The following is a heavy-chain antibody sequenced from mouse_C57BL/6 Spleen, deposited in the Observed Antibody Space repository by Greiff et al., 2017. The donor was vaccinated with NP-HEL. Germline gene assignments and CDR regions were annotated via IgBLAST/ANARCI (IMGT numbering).Heavy chain of an antibody. Sequence: QVHVKQSGPGLVQPSQRLSITCTVSGFSLTSYGVHWVRQSPGKGLEWLGVIWSGGSTDYNAAFISRLSISKDNSKSQVFFKMNSLQADDTAIYYCASLITTVVGNYFDYWGQGTTLTVSS. CDR1: GFSLTSYG. J-gene: IGHJ2*01. V-gene: IGHV2-2*01. D-gene: IGHD1-1*01. CDR3: ASLITTVVGNYFDY. CDR2: IWSGGST.